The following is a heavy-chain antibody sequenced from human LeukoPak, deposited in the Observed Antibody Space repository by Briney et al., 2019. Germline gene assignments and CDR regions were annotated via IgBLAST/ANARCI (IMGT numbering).Heavy chain of an antibody. V-gene: IGHV3-48*04. Sequence: PGGSLRLSCAASGFTISNYGMSWVRQAPGKGLEWVSYISSSGSTIYYADSVKGRFTISRDNAKNSLYLQMNSLRAEDTAVYYCAELGITMIGGVWGKGTTVTISS. CDR1: GFTISNYG. D-gene: IGHD3-10*02. J-gene: IGHJ6*04. CDR3: AELGITMIGGV. CDR2: ISSSGSTI.